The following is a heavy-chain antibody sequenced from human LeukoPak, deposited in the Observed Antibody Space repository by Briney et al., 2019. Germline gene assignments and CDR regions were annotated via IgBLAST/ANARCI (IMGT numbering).Heavy chain of an antibody. D-gene: IGHD3-22*01. CDR3: AKDKVSRYYDSSGYYYYFDY. V-gene: IGHV3-30-3*01. J-gene: IGHJ4*02. CDR1: GFIFSESA. CDR2: MSSDGANI. Sequence: PGGSLRLSCEASGFIFSESAMHWVRQAPGKGLEWVAVMSSDGANIYYAASVTGRFTISRDNSKNTLYLQMNSLRAEDTAVYYCAKDKVSRYYDSSGYYYYFDYWGQGTLVTVSS.